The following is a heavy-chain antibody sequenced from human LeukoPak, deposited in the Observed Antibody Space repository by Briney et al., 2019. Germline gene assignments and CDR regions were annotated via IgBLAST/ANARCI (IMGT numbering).Heavy chain of an antibody. CDR1: LLTFTSYA. CDR2: ISGSDVST. V-gene: IGHV3-23*01. Sequence: PGRTLSLSPAASLLTFTSYAITSVPQAPDTGLEWVSAISGSDVSTYYAESVKGRFTISRDDSQNTLYLQMNSLSAEDTAVYYCAKVETSGGANCYALDYWGEGTLVTVSS. CDR3: AKVETSGGANCYALDY. D-gene: IGHD2-2*01. J-gene: IGHJ4*02.